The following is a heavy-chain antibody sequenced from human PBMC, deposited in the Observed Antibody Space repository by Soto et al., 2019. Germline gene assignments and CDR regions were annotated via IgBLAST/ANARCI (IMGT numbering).Heavy chain of an antibody. Sequence: GSLRLSCAASGFTFSSYAMSWVRQAPGKGLEWVSAISGSGGSTYYADSVKGRFTISRDNSKNTLYLQMDSLRPEDTAQYYCAGWNYDYWGQGPQVTVYS. D-gene: IGHD1-7*01. J-gene: IGHJ4*02. CDR2: ISGSGGST. CDR3: AGWNYDY. CDR1: GFTFSSYA. V-gene: IGHV3-23*01.